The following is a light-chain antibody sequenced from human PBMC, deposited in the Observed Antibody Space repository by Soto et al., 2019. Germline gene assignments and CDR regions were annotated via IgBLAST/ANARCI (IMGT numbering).Light chain of an antibody. CDR2: DAS. CDR3: RQYGRSPGT. J-gene: IGKJ1*01. CDR1: QTVSSKY. Sequence: EIVLTQSPGTLSLSPGERATLSCRASQTVSSKYLAWYQQKPGQAPRVLIYDASGRATGLPDRFSGSGSGTDFPLNISRLGPEDFVVYYCRQYGRSPGTFGHGTKVPIK. V-gene: IGKV3-20*01.